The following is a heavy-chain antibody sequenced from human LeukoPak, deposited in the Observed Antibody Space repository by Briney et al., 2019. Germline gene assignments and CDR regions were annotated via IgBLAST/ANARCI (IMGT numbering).Heavy chain of an antibody. Sequence: SETLSLTCTVSGGSISSYHWTWMRQAPGKGLEWIGEINHSGSTNSNPSLKSRVTISVDTSKNQFSLKLSSVTAADTAVYYCARSHYYDSSGSQNNWFDPWGQGTLVTVSS. D-gene: IGHD3-22*01. CDR3: ARSHYYDSSGSQNNWFDP. J-gene: IGHJ5*02. V-gene: IGHV4-34*01. CDR1: GGSISSYH. CDR2: INHSGST.